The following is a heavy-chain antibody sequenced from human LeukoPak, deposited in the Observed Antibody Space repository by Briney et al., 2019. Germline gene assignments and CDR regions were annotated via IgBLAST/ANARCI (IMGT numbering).Heavy chain of an antibody. CDR1: GFTFSSYW. D-gene: IGHD4-11*01. V-gene: IGHV3-7*01. J-gene: IGHJ6*03. Sequence: PGGSLRLSCAASGFTFSSYWMSWVRQAPGKGLEWVANIKQDGSEEYYVDSVKGRFTISRDNAKNSLYLQMNSLRAEDTAVYYCARVTVTTGSGYYYYYMDVWGKGTTVTVSS. CDR3: ARVTVTTGSGYYYYYMDV. CDR2: IKQDGSEE.